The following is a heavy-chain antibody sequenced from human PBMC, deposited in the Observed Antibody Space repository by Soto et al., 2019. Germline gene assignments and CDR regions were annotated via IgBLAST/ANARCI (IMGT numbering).Heavy chain of an antibody. J-gene: IGHJ4*02. CDR3: ARGGVSTRTFDY. CDR2: IYPSDSDT. V-gene: IGHV5-51*01. D-gene: IGHD3-3*01. CDR1: GYNFAGYW. Sequence: PGESLKISCKGSGYNFAGYWITWVRQMPGKGLELMGIIYPSDSDTRYRPSFQGQVTISADKSISSAYLQWSSLRASDTAMYYCARGGVSTRTFDYWGQGTPVTVSS.